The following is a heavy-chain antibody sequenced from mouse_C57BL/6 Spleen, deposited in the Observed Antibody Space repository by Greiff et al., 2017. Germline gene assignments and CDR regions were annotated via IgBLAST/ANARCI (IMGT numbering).Heavy chain of an antibody. CDR1: GYTFTSSW. CDR2: IYPSDSET. V-gene: IGHV1-61*01. J-gene: IGHJ3*01. Sequence: QVQLQQPGAELVRPGSSVKLSCKASGYTFTSSWMDWVKQRPGQGLEWIGNIYPSDSETHYNQKFKYKATLTVDKSSSTAYMQLSSLTSEDSAVYYCARGDYGNLAWFAYWGQGTLVTVSA. CDR3: ARGDYGNLAWFAY. D-gene: IGHD2-1*01.